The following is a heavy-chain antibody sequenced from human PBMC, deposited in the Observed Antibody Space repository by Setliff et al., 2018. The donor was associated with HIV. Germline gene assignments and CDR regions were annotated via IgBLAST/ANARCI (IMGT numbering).Heavy chain of an antibody. Sequence: SETLSLTCTVSGGSISSYYWSWIRQSPGKGLEWIGYIYYSGGTNYNPSLKSRVSTSVATSKNQFSLKLSSVTAADTAVYYCARGAYGSGSLYYMDVWGKGTTVTVSS. D-gene: IGHD3-10*01. V-gene: IGHV4-59*08. CDR3: ARGAYGSGSLYYMDV. CDR2: IYYSGGT. J-gene: IGHJ6*03. CDR1: GGSISSYY.